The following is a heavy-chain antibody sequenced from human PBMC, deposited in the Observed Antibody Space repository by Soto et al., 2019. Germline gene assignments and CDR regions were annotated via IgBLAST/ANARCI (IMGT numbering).Heavy chain of an antibody. CDR3: AKSRLTMVRGVHYYYYGMDV. CDR2: ISGSGGST. V-gene: IGHV3-23*01. J-gene: IGHJ6*02. Sequence: GWSLRLSLSASGLTYRSHAIGSVALATSKELCLLLAISGSGGSTYYADAVKGRFTISRDNSKNTLYLQMNSLRAEDTDVYYCAKSRLTMVRGVHYYYYGMDVWRQGTTGTVSS. CDR1: GLTYRSHA. D-gene: IGHD3-10*01.